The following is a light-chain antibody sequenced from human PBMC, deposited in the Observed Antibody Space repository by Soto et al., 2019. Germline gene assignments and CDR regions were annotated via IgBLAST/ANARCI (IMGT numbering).Light chain of an antibody. CDR3: SSYTTSVTYV. CDR1: SSDVGAYNS. J-gene: IGLJ1*01. CDR2: DVS. Sequence: QSALTQPASVSGSPGQSITTSCTGTSSDVGAYNSVSWYQQHPGKAPKLIIYDVSTRPSGISDRFSGSKSGNTASLTISGLQAEDESDYYCSSYTTSVTYVFGTGTKLTVL. V-gene: IGLV2-14*01.